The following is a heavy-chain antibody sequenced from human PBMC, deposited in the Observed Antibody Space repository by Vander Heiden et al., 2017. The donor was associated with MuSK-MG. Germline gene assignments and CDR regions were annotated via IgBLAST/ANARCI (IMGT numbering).Heavy chain of an antibody. CDR2: IYYSGST. J-gene: IGHJ4*02. V-gene: IGHV4-61*01. D-gene: IGHD3-10*01. CDR3: ARGSYGSGSVGY. CDR1: GGSVSSGSYY. Sequence: QVQLQESGPGLVKPSETLSLTCTVSGGSVSSGSYYWSWIRQPPGKGLEWIGYIYYSGSTNYNPALKSRVTISEDTSKKKFSLKLSSVTAADTAVYYCARGSYGSGSVGYWCQGTLVTVSS.